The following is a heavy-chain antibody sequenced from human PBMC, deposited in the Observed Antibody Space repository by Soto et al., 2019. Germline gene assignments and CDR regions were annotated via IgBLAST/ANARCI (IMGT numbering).Heavy chain of an antibody. CDR1: GFTFSSYA. D-gene: IGHD4-17*01. CDR3: AKDTSVAIDLDY. Sequence: EVQLSESGGGLVQPGGSLRLSCAASGFTFSSYAMSWVRQAPGKGLEWVSEISGSGGSTYYADSVKGRFTISRDNSKNTLYMQMNSLRAEDTAVYYCAKDTSVAIDLDYWGQGTLVTVSS. J-gene: IGHJ4*02. V-gene: IGHV3-23*01. CDR2: ISGSGGST.